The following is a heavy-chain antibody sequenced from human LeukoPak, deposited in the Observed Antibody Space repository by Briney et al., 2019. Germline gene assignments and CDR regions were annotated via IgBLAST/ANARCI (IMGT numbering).Heavy chain of an antibody. J-gene: IGHJ5*02. D-gene: IGHD4-23*01. CDR1: GFTFTNYW. Sequence: GGSLRLSCVASGFTFTNYWMHWVRQAPGKGLVWVSRINTDGSTTSYADSVKGRFTISRDNAKNTLYLQMNSLRAEDTAVYYCASPPGTSVTPPGGSWGRGTLVTVSS. V-gene: IGHV3-74*01. CDR2: INTDGSTT. CDR3: ASPPGTSVTPPGGS.